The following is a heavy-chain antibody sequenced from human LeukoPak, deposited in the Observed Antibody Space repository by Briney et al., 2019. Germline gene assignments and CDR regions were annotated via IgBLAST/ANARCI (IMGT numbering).Heavy chain of an antibody. V-gene: IGHV4-39*01. CDR2: IYYSGST. D-gene: IGHD3-22*01. CDR1: GGSISSSSYY. Sequence: SETLSLTCTVSGGSISSSSYYWGWIRQPPGKGLEWIGSIYYSGSTYYNPSLKSRVTISVDTSKNQFSLKLSSVTAADTAVYYCARQRYYYDSSGYSMCDYWGQGTLVTVSS. CDR3: ARQRYYYDSSGYSMCDY. J-gene: IGHJ4*02.